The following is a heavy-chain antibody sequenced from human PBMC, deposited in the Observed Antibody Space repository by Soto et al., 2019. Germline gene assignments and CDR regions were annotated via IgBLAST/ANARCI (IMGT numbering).Heavy chain of an antibody. CDR1: GFTFSAHA. V-gene: IGHV3-23*01. CDR3: VKEKGQRTPDNWFDP. Sequence: EAQLLQSGGGLAQPGGSLRLSCVASGFTFSAHAVSWVRQAPGKGLEWVSAIGRGGDTYYADSVKGRFTIARDNSRNTLYLQLDSLRADDTAIYYCVKEKGQRTPDNWFDPWGQGTLVTVSS. J-gene: IGHJ5*02. D-gene: IGHD2-2*01. CDR2: IGRGGDT.